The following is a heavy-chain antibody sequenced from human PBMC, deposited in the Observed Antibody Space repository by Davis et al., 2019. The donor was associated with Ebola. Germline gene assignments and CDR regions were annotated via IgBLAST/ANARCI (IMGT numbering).Heavy chain of an antibody. CDR3: ARERSSSWEYYFDY. J-gene: IGHJ4*02. D-gene: IGHD6-13*01. CDR2: INHSGST. Sequence: ESLKISCAVSGFTVSSNFMSWIRQPPGKGLEWIGEINHSGSTNYNPSLKSRVTISVDTSKNQFSLKLTSVTAADTAVYYCARERSSSWEYYFDYWGQGTLVTVSS. CDR1: GFTVSSNF. V-gene: IGHV4-34*01.